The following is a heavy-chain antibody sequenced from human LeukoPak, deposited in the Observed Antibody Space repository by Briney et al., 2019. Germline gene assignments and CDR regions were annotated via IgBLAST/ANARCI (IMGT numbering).Heavy chain of an antibody. D-gene: IGHD6-13*01. J-gene: IGHJ4*02. CDR1: GGSISSYY. CDR2: IYYSGST. CDR3: ARDLSGAAAA. V-gene: IGHV4-59*01. Sequence: SETLSPTCTVSGGSISSYYWSWIRQPPGKGLEWIGYIYYSGSTNYNPSLKSRVTISVDTSKNQFSLKLSSVTAADTAVYYCARDLSGAAAAWGQGTLVTVSS.